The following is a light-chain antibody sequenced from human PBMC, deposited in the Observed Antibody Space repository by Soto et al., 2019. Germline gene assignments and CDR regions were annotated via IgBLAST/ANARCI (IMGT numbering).Light chain of an antibody. CDR1: QSISSY. CDR2: VAS. CDR3: QQSYSTPPT. J-gene: IGKJ1*01. Sequence: DIQMTQSPSSLSASVGDRVTITCRASQSISSYLNWYQQKPGKVPKLLIYVASSLQRGAPSRFSGSGSGTDFTLTISSLQPEDFATYYCQQSYSTPPTFGQGTKVEIK. V-gene: IGKV1-39*01.